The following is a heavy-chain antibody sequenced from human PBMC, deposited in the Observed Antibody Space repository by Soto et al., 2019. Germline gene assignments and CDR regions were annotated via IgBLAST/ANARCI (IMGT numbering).Heavy chain of an antibody. D-gene: IGHD1-20*01. J-gene: IGHJ4*02. CDR3: ASSGYNWNEPFDY. V-gene: IGHV3-30-3*01. Sequence: QVQLVESGGGVVQPGRSLRLSCAASGFTFSSYAMHWVRQAPGKGLEWVAVISYDGSNKYYADSVKGRFTISRDNSKNTLYLQMNSLRAEDTAVYYCASSGYNWNEPFDYWGQGTLVTVSS. CDR2: ISYDGSNK. CDR1: GFTFSSYA.